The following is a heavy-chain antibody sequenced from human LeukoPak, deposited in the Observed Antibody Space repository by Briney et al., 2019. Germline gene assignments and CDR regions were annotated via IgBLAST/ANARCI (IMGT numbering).Heavy chain of an antibody. CDR1: GFTFSSYS. CDR2: ISSSSIYI. CDR3: ARDPTTYGSGSYYYYFDY. D-gene: IGHD3-10*01. V-gene: IGHV3-21*01. J-gene: IGHJ4*02. Sequence: GGSLRLSCAASGFTFSSYSMNWVRQAPGKGLEWVSSISSSSIYIYYADSVKGRFTISRDNAKNSLYLQMNSLRAEDTAVYYCARDPTTYGSGSYYYYFDYWAREPWSPSPQ.